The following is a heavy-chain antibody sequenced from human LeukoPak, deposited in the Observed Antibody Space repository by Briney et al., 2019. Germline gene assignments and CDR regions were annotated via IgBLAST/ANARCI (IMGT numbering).Heavy chain of an antibody. Sequence: PGGSLRLSCAASGFTVSSNYMSWVRQAPGKGLEWVSYISSSGSTIYYADSVKGRFTISRDNSKNTLYLQMNSLRAEDTAVYYCAKDRPMTYGAAGYLFDYWGQGTLVTVSS. V-gene: IGHV3-48*01. D-gene: IGHD6-13*01. CDR2: ISSSGSTI. J-gene: IGHJ4*02. CDR3: AKDRPMTYGAAGYLFDY. CDR1: GFTVSSNY.